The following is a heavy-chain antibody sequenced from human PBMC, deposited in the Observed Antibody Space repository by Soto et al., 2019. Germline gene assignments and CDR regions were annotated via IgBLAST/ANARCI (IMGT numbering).Heavy chain of an antibody. V-gene: IGHV1-69*13. CDR2: IIPIFGTA. CDR1: GGTFSSYA. Sequence: SVKVSCKASGGTFSSYAISWVRQAPGQGLEWMGGIIPIFGTANYAQKFQGRVTITADESTSTAYMELSSLRSEDTAVYYCARDRGIAAAGPPPYYYYGMDVWGQGTTVTVS. CDR3: ARDRGIAAAGPPPYYYYGMDV. J-gene: IGHJ6*02. D-gene: IGHD6-13*01.